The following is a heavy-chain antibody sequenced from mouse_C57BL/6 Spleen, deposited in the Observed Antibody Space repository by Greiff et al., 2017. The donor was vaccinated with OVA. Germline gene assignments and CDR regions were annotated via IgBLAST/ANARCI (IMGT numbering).Heavy chain of an antibody. J-gene: IGHJ2*01. Sequence: QVQLQQPGAELVKPGASVKLSCKASGYTFTSYWMQWVKQRPGQGLEWIGEIDPSDSYTNYNQKFKGKATLTVDTSSSTASMQLSSLTSEDSAVYYCSRDITTVGIDYWGQGTTLTVSS. D-gene: IGHD1-1*01. CDR1: GYTFTSYW. V-gene: IGHV1-50*01. CDR3: SRDITTVGIDY. CDR2: IDPSDSYT.